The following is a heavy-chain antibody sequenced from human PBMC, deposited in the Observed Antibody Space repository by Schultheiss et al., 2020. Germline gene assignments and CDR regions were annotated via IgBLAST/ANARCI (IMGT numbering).Heavy chain of an antibody. CDR3: AKGGYGAYYYYMGV. CDR1: GGSISSGGYY. J-gene: IGHJ6*03. D-gene: IGHD5-12*01. Sequence: SETLSLTCTVSGGSISSGGYYWSWIRQHPGKGLEWIGYIYYSGSTYYNPSLKSRVTISVDTSKNQFSLKLSSVTAADTAVYYCAKGGYGAYYYYMGVWGKGTTVTVSS. CDR2: IYYSGST. V-gene: IGHV4-31*03.